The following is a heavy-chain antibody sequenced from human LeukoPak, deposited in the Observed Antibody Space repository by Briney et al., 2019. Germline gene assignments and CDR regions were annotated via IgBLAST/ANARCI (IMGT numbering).Heavy chain of an antibody. CDR2: ISFDGSTK. CDR1: GFTFSTSG. CDR3: AQDRAYIQFYF. J-gene: IGHJ4*02. D-gene: IGHD5-18*01. Sequence: GGSLRLSCVASGFTFSTSGMHWVRQAPGKGLEWVAVISFDGSTKYYADSVKGRFTISRDNSKNTVYLQVNSLRAEDTALYYCAQDRAYIQFYFWGQGTLVTVSS. V-gene: IGHV3-30*18.